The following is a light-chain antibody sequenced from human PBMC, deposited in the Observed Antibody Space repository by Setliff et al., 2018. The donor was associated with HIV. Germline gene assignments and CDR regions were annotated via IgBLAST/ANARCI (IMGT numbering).Light chain of an antibody. CDR2: EVD. Sequence: QSALAQPASVSGSPGQSINISCTGSRSAVGNTLSVSWYQQNVGEVPKLLIYEVDRRPSGISHRFTGSKSANTASLTISGLQVEDEADYYCCSYGSGDIWVFGGGTKVTV. J-gene: IGLJ3*02. CDR3: CSYGSGDIWV. CDR1: RSAVGNTLS. V-gene: IGLV2-23*02.